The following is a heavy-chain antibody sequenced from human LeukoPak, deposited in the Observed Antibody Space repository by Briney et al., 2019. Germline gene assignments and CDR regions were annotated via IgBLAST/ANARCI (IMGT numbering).Heavy chain of an antibody. V-gene: IGHV3-49*04. CDR2: IASETYGGTA. Sequence: GGSLRLSCAASGFTFSSYAMNWVRQAPGKGLEWVGFIASETYGGTAEYAASVKGRFIISRDDSKSIAYLQMNSLKTEDTAVYYCTRDQTPYYWGQGTLVTVSS. J-gene: IGHJ4*02. CDR3: TRDQTPYY. CDR1: GFTFSSYA.